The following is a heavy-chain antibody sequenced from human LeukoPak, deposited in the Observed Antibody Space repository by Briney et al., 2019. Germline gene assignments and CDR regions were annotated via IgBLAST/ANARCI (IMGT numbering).Heavy chain of an antibody. J-gene: IGHJ4*02. D-gene: IGHD6-19*01. CDR1: GFTFSSYG. V-gene: IGHV3-33*01. CDR2: IWYDGSNK. Sequence: GGSLRLSCAASGFTFSSYGMHWVRQAPGKGLEWVAVIWYDGSNKYYADSVKGRSTISRDNSKNTLYLQMNNLRAEDTAVYYCARDPGYSSGWDFDYWGQGILVTVPS. CDR3: ARDPGYSSGWDFDY.